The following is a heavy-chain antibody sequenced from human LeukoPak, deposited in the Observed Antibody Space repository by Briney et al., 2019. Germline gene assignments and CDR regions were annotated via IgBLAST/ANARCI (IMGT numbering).Heavy chain of an antibody. CDR1: GFTFDDYV. J-gene: IGHJ5*02. Sequence: PGGSLRLSCAASGFTFDDYVMSWVRHAPGKGLEWVSGISWNGGSTVYADSVKGRFTISRDNAKNSPYLQMNSLRAEDTALYYCARGKVDSSGWLQFGHWFDPGGQGTLGTVSA. D-gene: IGHD5-24*01. V-gene: IGHV3-20*04. CDR2: ISWNGGST. CDR3: ARGKVDSSGWLQFGHWFDP.